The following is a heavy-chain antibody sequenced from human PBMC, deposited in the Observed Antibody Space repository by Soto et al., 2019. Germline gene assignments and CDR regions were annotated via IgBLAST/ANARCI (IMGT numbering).Heavy chain of an antibody. V-gene: IGHV4-34*01. CDR2: INDSGNT. Sequence: PSETLSLTCAVSGGSFIGYFWSWIRQSPAKGLEWIGEINDSGNTYYNPSFESRLTISVDTSTSQISLRLTSVTAADSAVYYCQGGDYWGQGALVTVSS. D-gene: IGHD3-16*01. CDR3: QGGDY. J-gene: IGHJ4*02. CDR1: GGSFIGYF.